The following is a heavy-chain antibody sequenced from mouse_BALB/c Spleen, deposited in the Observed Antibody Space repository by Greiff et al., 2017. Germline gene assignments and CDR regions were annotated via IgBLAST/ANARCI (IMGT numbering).Heavy chain of an antibody. CDR2: ISSGGSYT. CDR1: GFTFSSYA. J-gene: IGHJ2*01. Sequence: DVKLVESGGGLVKPGGSLKLSCAASGFTFSSYAMSWVRQTPEKRLEWVATISSGGSYTYYPDSVKGRFTISRDNAKNTLYLQMSSLRSEDTAMYYCARQNGNYKYFDYWGQGTTLTVSS. CDR3: ARQNGNYKYFDY. D-gene: IGHD2-1*01. V-gene: IGHV5-9-3*01.